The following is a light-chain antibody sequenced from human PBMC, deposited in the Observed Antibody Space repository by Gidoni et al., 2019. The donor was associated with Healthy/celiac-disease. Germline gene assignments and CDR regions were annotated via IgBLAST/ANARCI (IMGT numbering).Light chain of an antibody. V-gene: IGLV2-11*01. CDR3: CSYAGSYTGV. CDR1: SSDVGGYNY. J-gene: IGLJ1*01. Sequence: QSALTQPRSVSGSPGQSVTISCTGTSSDVGGYNYVSWYQQRPGTAPKLMIYDVSKRPSGVPDRFSGSKSGNTASLTISGLQAEDEADYYCCSYAGSYTGVFGTGTKVTVL. CDR2: DVS.